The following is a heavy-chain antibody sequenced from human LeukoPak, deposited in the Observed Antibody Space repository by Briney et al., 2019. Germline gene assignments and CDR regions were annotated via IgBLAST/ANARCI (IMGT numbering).Heavy chain of an antibody. Sequence: PSETLPLTCTVSGGSIRSYYWNWIRQPPGKGLEWIGSFHHSGNTHYNPSLKSRVTISVDTSNNQFSLRLSSVTAADTAVYYCARSGSITWHNFDYWGQGTLVTVSS. CDR1: GGSIRSYY. V-gene: IGHV4-59*13. CDR2: FHHSGNT. D-gene: IGHD6-13*01. J-gene: IGHJ4*02. CDR3: ARSGSITWHNFDY.